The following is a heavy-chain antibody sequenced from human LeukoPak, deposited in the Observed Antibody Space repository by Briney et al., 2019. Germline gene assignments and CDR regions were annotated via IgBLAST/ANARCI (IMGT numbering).Heavy chain of an antibody. CDR3: AKDKSGVSDWFDP. Sequence: GGSLRLSCAAFGFTFSSYAMHWVRQAPGKGLEWVSIISYDGSNKYYADSMKGRFTISRDNSKNTLYLQMNSLRAEDTAVYYCAKDKSGVSDWFDPWGQGTLVTVSS. V-gene: IGHV3-30-3*01. J-gene: IGHJ5*02. CDR1: GFTFSSYA. CDR2: ISYDGSNK. D-gene: IGHD3-10*01.